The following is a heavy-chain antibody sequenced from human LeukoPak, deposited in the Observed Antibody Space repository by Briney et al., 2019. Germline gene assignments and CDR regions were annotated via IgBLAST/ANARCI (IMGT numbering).Heavy chain of an antibody. J-gene: IGHJ4*02. CDR2: IWYDGSSK. Sequence: GRSLRLSCAASGFTFSSYGMHWVRQAPGKGLEWVAVIWYDGSSKYYADSVKGRFTISRDNSKNTLYLQMNSLRAEDTAVYYCAKYYYDSSGIDYWGQGTLVTVSS. CDR3: AKYYYDSSGIDY. V-gene: IGHV3-33*06. CDR1: GFTFSSYG. D-gene: IGHD3-22*01.